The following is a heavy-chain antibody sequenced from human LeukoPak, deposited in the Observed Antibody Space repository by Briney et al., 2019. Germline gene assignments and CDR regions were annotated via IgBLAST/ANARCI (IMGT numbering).Heavy chain of an antibody. CDR1: GGSINGYY. V-gene: IGHV4-59*08. Sequence: SETLSLTCTVSGGSINGYYWSWIRQPPGKGLEWIGYIYYSGTTNYNPSLKSRVTILVDTSKNQFSLNLSSVTAADTAVYYCARRGIAAAGYDYWGQGTLVTVSS. D-gene: IGHD6-13*01. J-gene: IGHJ4*02. CDR2: IYYSGTT. CDR3: ARRGIAAAGYDY.